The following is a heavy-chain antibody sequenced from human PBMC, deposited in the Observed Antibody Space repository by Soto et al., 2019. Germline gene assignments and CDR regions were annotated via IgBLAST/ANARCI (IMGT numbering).Heavy chain of an antibody. CDR3: AKPYYYDSSGYVDAFDI. CDR2: ISYDGSNK. D-gene: IGHD3-22*01. V-gene: IGHV3-30*18. CDR1: GFTFSSYG. Sequence: QVPLVESGGGVVQPGRSLRLSCAASGFTFSSYGMHWVRQAPGKGLEWVAVISYDGSNKYYADSVKGRFTISRDNSKNTLYLQMNSLRAEDTAVYYCAKPYYYDSSGYVDAFDIWGQGTMVTVSS. J-gene: IGHJ3*02.